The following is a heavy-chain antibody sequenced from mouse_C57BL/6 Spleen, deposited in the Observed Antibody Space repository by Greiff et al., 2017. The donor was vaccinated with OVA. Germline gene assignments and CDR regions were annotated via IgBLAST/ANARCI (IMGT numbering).Heavy chain of an antibody. D-gene: IGHD3-2*02. V-gene: IGHV1-42*01. CDR2: INPSTGGT. Sequence: EVKLVESGPELVKPGASVKISCKASGYSFTGYYMNWVKQSPERSLEWIGEINPSTGGTTYNQKFKAKATLTVDKSSSTAYMQLKSLTSEDSAVYYCAREAAQGFAYLGQGTLVTVSA. J-gene: IGHJ3*01. CDR1: GYSFTGYY. CDR3: AREAAQGFAY.